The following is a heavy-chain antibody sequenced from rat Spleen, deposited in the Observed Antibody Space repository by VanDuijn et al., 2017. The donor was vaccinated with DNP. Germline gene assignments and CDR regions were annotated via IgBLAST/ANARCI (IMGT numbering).Heavy chain of an antibody. Sequence: EVQLVESGGGLVRPGRSLKLSCATSGFTFSDCNMAWVRQAPKKGLEWVATIIYDGSRTYYRNSVKGRFTISRDNAKSTLYREMESLRSEDTATYYSANNWELYWWGQGVMVTVSS. J-gene: IGHJ2*01. D-gene: IGHD5-1*01. V-gene: IGHV5S10*01. CDR2: IIYDGSRT. CDR3: ANNWELYW. CDR1: GFTFSDCN.